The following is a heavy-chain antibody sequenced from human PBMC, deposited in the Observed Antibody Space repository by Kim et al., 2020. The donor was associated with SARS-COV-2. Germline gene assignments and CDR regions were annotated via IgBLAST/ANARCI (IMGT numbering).Heavy chain of an antibody. Sequence: IYYSGSTYYNPSLKSRVTIYVDTSKNQFSLKLSSVTAADTAVYYCASEENWGQGTLVTVSS. CDR3: ASEEN. CDR2: IYYSGST. V-gene: IGHV4-39*01. J-gene: IGHJ4*02.